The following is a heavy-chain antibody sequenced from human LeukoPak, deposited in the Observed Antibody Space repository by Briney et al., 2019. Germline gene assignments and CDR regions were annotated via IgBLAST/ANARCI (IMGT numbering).Heavy chain of an antibody. D-gene: IGHD4-23*01. CDR3: ARFSTTVVTRTGAFDI. Sequence: SETLSLTCTVSGGSISSYYWSWIRQPPGKGLEWIGYIYYSGSTNYNPSLKSRVTISVDTSKNQFSLKVSSVTAADTAVYYCARFSTTVVTRTGAFDIWGQGTMVTVSS. CDR2: IYYSGST. CDR1: GGSISSYY. J-gene: IGHJ3*02. V-gene: IGHV4-59*01.